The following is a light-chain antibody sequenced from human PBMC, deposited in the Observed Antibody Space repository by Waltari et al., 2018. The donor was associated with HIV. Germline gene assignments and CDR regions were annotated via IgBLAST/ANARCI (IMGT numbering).Light chain of an antibody. V-gene: IGLV2-11*01. CDR2: EVI. CDR3: CSYAGTYTYVL. CDR1: SSDVGGYDS. J-gene: IGLJ3*02. Sequence: QSALTQPRSVSGSPGQSVTISCTGTSSDVGGYDSVSWYLQHPGKVPKLIIYEVIKRHSGVPDRFSGSKSGNTASLTISGLQTEYEADYFCCSYAGTYTYVLFGGGTKLTVL.